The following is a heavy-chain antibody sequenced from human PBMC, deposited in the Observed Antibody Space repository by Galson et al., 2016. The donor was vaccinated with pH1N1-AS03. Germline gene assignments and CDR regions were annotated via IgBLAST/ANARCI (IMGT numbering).Heavy chain of an antibody. CDR1: GFTFSAYA. CDR2: FSHDGTNK. J-gene: IGHJ1*01. CDR3: ANGWSSSGAGG. Sequence: SLRLSCAASGFTFSAYAMHWVRQAPGKGLEWVALFSHDGTNKYYADSVKGRFIVSRDNSRNTLYLQMNSLRPEDTAVYYCANGWSSSGAGGWGQGTLVTVSS. V-gene: IGHV3-30*04. D-gene: IGHD6-13*01.